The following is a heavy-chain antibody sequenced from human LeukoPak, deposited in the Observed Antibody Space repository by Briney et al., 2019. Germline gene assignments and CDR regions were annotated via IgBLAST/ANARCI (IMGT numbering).Heavy chain of an antibody. D-gene: IGHD6-13*01. CDR3: ARGPGQLYYMDV. Sequence: SETLSLTCAVYGGSFSGYYWSWIRQPPGKGLEWIGEINHSGSTNYNPSLKSRVTISVDTSKNQFSLKLSSVTAADTAVYYCARGPGQLYYMDVWGKGTTVTVSS. CDR1: GGSFSGYY. J-gene: IGHJ6*03. V-gene: IGHV4-34*01. CDR2: INHSGST.